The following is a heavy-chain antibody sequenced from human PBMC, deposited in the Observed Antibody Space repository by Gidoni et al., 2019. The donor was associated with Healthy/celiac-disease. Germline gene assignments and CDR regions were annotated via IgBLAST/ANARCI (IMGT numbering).Heavy chain of an antibody. Sequence: QVQLQQWGAGLLQPSETLSLTCAVYGGSFSGYYWSWIRQPPGKGLEWIGEINHSGSTNYNPSLKSRVTISVDTSKNQFSLKLSSVTAADTAVYYCAILTGYYPFDIWGQGTMVTVSS. CDR1: GGSFSGYY. CDR3: AILTGYYPFDI. J-gene: IGHJ3*02. D-gene: IGHD3-9*01. V-gene: IGHV4-34*01. CDR2: INHSGST.